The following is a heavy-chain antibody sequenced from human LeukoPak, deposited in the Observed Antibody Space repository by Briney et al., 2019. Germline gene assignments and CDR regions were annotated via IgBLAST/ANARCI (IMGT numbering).Heavy chain of an antibody. CDR1: GYRLADVY. CDR3: ATYYGGDTAFDY. Sequence: GASVKVPCRVSGYRLADVYIHWVRQAPGPGLEWMGGLDPGHGEKLYAQKFQGRVSMTEDTSTDTAFMELSSLRSEDTAIYYCATYYGGDTAFDYWGQGTLVTVSS. J-gene: IGHJ4*02. V-gene: IGHV1-24*01. D-gene: IGHD3-22*01. CDR2: LDPGHGEK.